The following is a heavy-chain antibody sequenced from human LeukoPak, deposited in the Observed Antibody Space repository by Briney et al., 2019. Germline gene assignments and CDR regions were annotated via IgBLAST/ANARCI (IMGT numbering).Heavy chain of an antibody. J-gene: IGHJ4*02. Sequence: GESLKISCKGSGYSFSSYWIGWARQMSGKGLEWMGIIYPGDSDTRYSPSFQGQVTISVDKSISTAYLQWSSLKASDSAMYYCARLAVAGHIDYWGQGTLVTVSS. CDR2: IYPGDSDT. CDR1: GYSFSSYW. D-gene: IGHD6-19*01. V-gene: IGHV5-51*01. CDR3: ARLAVAGHIDY.